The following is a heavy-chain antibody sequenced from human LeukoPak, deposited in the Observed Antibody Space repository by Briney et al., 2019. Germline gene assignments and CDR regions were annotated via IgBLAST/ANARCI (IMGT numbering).Heavy chain of an antibody. CDR1: GITFSDYA. CDR2: ISYDGSNE. Sequence: GGSLRLSCAVSGITFSDYAMHWVRQAPGKGLEWVAVISYDGSNEYYGDSVKGRFTISRDSSKNTLYLQMNSLRVEDTAVYYCAKDYGGYPFDIWGQGTMVTVSS. D-gene: IGHD4-23*01. J-gene: IGHJ3*02. CDR3: AKDYGGYPFDI. V-gene: IGHV3-30*18.